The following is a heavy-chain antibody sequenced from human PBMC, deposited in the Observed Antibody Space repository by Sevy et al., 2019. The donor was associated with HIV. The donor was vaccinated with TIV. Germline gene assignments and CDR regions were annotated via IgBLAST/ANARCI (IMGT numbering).Heavy chain of an antibody. CDR2: IYYSGST. CDR1: GDSINSNDYY. V-gene: IGHV4-39*01. D-gene: IGHD3-9*01. CDR3: ARHLPLAYYEILTPDSRPFDN. Sequence: SETLSLTCGVSGDSINSNDYYWGWIRQPPGKGLEWIGTIYYSGSTYYNPSLKSRVNISVDTSKNQFSLKLTSVAAADTALYYCARHLPLAYYEILTPDSRPFDNWGQGTLVTVSS. J-gene: IGHJ4*02.